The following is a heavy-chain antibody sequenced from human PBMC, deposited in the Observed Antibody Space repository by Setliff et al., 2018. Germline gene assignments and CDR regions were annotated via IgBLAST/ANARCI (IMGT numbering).Heavy chain of an antibody. V-gene: IGHV3-23*01. D-gene: IGHD6-19*01. CDR3: VNHNPARWAVTGTPLDQ. Sequence: PGGSLRLSCAASGFRFGEYSMSWVRQAPGKGLEWVSAISGGSFDIYYAESVKGRFTISRDNWRNTLYLQMNSLRAEDTAVYYCVNHNPARWAVTGTPLDQWGQGTLVTVSS. J-gene: IGHJ4*02. CDR2: ISGGSFDI. CDR1: GFRFGEYS.